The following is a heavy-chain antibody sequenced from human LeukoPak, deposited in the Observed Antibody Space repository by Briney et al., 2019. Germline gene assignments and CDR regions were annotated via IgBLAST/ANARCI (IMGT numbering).Heavy chain of an antibody. D-gene: IGHD3-16*01. Sequence: PGGSLRLSCAAPGFTFSSYGMHWVRQAPGKGLEWVAFIRYDGSNKYYADSVEGRFTISRDNSKNTLYLQMNGLRAEDTAVYYCARRAGGLARNNWFDPWGQGTLVTVSS. CDR2: IRYDGSNK. CDR1: GFTFSSYG. CDR3: ARRAGGLARNNWFDP. V-gene: IGHV3-30*02. J-gene: IGHJ5*02.